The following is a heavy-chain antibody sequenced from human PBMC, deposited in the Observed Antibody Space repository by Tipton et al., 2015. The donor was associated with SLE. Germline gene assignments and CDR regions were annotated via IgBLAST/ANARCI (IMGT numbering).Heavy chain of an antibody. Sequence: TLSLTCTVSGGSLSSGSFYWSWIRQPPGKGLEWIGYIFYSGSTNYNPSLKSRVTISVDTSKNQFSLKLKSVTAADSAVYYCARERYCSGASCYAPDYWGQGTLVTVSS. V-gene: IGHV4-61*01. J-gene: IGHJ4*02. D-gene: IGHD2-2*01. CDR3: ARERYCSGASCYAPDY. CDR2: IFYSGST. CDR1: GGSLSSGSFY.